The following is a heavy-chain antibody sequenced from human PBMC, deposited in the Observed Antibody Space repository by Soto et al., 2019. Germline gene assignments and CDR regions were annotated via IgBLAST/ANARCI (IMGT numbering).Heavy chain of an antibody. CDR3: ARDPSEGRVGNWFES. D-gene: IGHD2-2*01. V-gene: IGHV3-21*06. Sequence: GGSLRLSCAASGFTFSRYGMNWLRQAPGKGLEWVASISSSTSYVYYADSVKGRFSTSRDNAKNILYLEMYALRTEDTAVYYCARDPSEGRVGNWFESWGQGTMVTVSS. CDR2: ISSSTSYV. J-gene: IGHJ5*01. CDR1: GFTFSRYG.